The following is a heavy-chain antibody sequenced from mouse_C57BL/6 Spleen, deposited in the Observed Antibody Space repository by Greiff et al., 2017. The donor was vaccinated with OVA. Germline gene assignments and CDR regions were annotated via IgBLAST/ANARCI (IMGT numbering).Heavy chain of an antibody. CDR2: IDPSDSYT. V-gene: IGHV1-50*01. Sequence: VQLQQSGAELVKPGASVKLSCKASGYTFTSYWMQWVKQRPGQGLEWIGEIDPSDSYTNYNQKFKGKATLTVDTSSSTAYMQLSSLTSEDSAVYYCARMVYSNYWYFDVWGTGTTVTVSS. CDR3: ARMVYSNYWYFDV. D-gene: IGHD2-5*01. J-gene: IGHJ1*03. CDR1: GYTFTSYW.